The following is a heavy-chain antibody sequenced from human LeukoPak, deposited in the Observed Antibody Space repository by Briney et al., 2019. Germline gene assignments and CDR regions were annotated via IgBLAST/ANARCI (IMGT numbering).Heavy chain of an antibody. CDR1: GGSISSYY. J-gene: IGHJ3*02. Sequence: SETLSLTCSVSGGSISSYYWSWIRQPAGKGLEWIGRIYSSGTSPNYNPSLKSRLTMSVDTSRNQFSLKLSSVTAADTAVYYCAREGDTRPIPQSDFDIWGQGTMVTVSS. D-gene: IGHD3-22*01. V-gene: IGHV4-4*07. CDR2: IYSSGTSP. CDR3: AREGDTRPIPQSDFDI.